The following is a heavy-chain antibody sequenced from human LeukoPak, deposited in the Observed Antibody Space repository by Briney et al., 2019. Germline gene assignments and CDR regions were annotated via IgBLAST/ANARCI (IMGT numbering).Heavy chain of an antibody. CDR1: GFTFSSYG. Sequence: PGGSPRLSCAASGFTFSSYGMHWVRQAPGKGLEWVAVISYDGSNKYYADSVKGRFTISRDNSKNTLYLQMNSLRAEDTAVYYCAKDPYGSGYNWFDPWGQGTLVTVSS. D-gene: IGHD3-10*01. CDR3: AKDPYGSGYNWFDP. CDR2: ISYDGSNK. V-gene: IGHV3-30*18. J-gene: IGHJ5*02.